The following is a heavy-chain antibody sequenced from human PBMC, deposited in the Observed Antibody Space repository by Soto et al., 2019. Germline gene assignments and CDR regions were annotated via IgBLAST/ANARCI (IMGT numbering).Heavy chain of an antibody. CDR1: GGSVSSGSYY. J-gene: IGHJ4*02. Sequence: SVTLSLTCTVSGGSVSSGSYYWSWIRQPPGKGLEWIGYIYYSGSTNYNPSLKSRVTISVDTSENQFSLKLSSVTAADTAVYYCARERIVGTTFTDYWGQGTLVTVSS. CDR2: IYYSGST. CDR3: ARERIVGTTFTDY. D-gene: IGHD1-26*01. V-gene: IGHV4-61*01.